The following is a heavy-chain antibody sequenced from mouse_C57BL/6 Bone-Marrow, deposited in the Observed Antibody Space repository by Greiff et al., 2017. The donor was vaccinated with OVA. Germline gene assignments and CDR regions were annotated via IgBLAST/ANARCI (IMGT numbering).Heavy chain of an antibody. D-gene: IGHD2-5*01. Sequence: QVQLQQPGAELVRPGSSVKLSCKASGYTFPSYWMHWVKQRPIQGLEWIGNIDPSDSETHYNQKFKDKATLTVDKSSSPAYMQLSSLTSEDSAVYYCARRSYSNPFAYWGQGTLVTVSA. CDR1: GYTFPSYW. CDR2: IDPSDSET. J-gene: IGHJ3*01. CDR3: ARRSYSNPFAY. V-gene: IGHV1-52*01.